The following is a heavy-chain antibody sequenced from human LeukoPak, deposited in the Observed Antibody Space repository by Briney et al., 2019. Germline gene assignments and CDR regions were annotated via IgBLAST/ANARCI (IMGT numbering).Heavy chain of an antibody. CDR2: ISYDGGNK. D-gene: IGHD5-12*01. CDR1: GFTFSSYA. CDR3: AKDQRGYSDYDGERGNHLDY. V-gene: IGHV3-30-3*01. J-gene: IGHJ4*02. Sequence: PGRSLRLSCAASGFTFSSYAMHWVRQAPGKGLEWVAVISYDGGNKYYADSVKGRFTISRDNSKNTLYLQMNSLRAEDTAVYYCAKDQRGYSDYDGERGNHLDYWGQGTLVTVSS.